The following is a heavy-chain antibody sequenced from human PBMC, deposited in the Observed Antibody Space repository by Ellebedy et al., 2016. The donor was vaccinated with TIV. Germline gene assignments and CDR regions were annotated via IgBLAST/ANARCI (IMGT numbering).Heavy chain of an antibody. J-gene: IGHJ3*02. V-gene: IGHV3-33*01. CDR1: GFTISSSG. D-gene: IGHD1-26*01. Sequence: GEFLKISCEASGFTISSSGMHWVRQAPGKGLEWVAVIWYDGTNRYYADSVEGRFSISRDNSKNTLYLQMNNLRADDTAVYHCARVGWELIETFDIWGQGTMVTVSS. CDR3: ARVGWELIETFDI. CDR2: IWYDGTNR.